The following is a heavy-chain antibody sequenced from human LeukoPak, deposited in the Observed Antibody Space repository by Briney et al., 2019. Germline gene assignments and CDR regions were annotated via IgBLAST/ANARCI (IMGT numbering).Heavy chain of an antibody. CDR3: ANLGPPGRDHYLES. CDR1: GFTFSSYW. Sequence: GGSLRLSCAASGFTFSSYWMSWVRQAPGKGLEWVANIKQDGSEKYYVDSVKGRFTISRDNAKNSLYLQMNSLRDEDTAVYYCANLGPPGRDHYLESWGEGTLVTVSS. J-gene: IGHJ4*02. D-gene: IGHD5-24*01. CDR2: IKQDGSEK. V-gene: IGHV3-7*01.